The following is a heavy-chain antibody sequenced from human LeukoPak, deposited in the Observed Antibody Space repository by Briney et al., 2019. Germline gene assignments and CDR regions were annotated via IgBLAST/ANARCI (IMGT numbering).Heavy chain of an antibody. Sequence: GGSLRLSCAASGFTFSNYAMSWVRQAPGKGLEWVSSIGASGASTFHADSVKGRFIISRDISKNTLYLQMNSLRAEDTAIYYCAKGGIKRFGMVPDWFDPWGQGTLVSVSS. J-gene: IGHJ5*02. D-gene: IGHD3-3*01. CDR1: GFTFSNYA. CDR3: AKGGIKRFGMVPDWFDP. CDR2: IGASGAST. V-gene: IGHV3-23*01.